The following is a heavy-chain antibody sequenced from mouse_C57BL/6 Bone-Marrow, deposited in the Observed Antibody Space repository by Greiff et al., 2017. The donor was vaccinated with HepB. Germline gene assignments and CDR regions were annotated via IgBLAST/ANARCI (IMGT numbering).Heavy chain of an antibody. J-gene: IGHJ4*01. CDR1: GFSLTSYG. CDR3: ARPETPYYYAMDY. V-gene: IGHV2-2*01. CDR2: IWSGGST. Sequence: QVQLQQSGPGLVQPSQSLSITCTVSGFSLTSYGVHWVRQSPGKGLEWLGVIWSGGSTDYNAAFISRLSISKDNSKSQVVFKMNSLQADDTAIYYCARPETPYYYAMDYWGQGTSVTVSS.